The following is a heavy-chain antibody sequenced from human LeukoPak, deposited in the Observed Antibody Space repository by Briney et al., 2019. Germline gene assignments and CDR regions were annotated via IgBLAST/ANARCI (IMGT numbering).Heavy chain of an antibody. V-gene: IGHV3-48*03. CDR2: ISSSGSTI. CDR3: ARDHVAAAGHDAFDI. D-gene: IGHD6-13*01. Sequence: GGSLRLSCTASGFTFGDYDMTWVRQAPGKGLEWVSYISSSGSTIYYADSVKGRFTISRDNAKNSLYLQMNSLRAEDTAVYYCARDHVAAAGHDAFDIWGQGTMVTVSS. J-gene: IGHJ3*02. CDR1: GFTFGDYD.